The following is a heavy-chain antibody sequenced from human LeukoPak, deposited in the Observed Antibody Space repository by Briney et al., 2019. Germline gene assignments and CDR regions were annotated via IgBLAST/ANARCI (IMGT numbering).Heavy chain of an antibody. D-gene: IGHD6-19*01. J-gene: IGHJ4*02. CDR3: AKRPIGYSSGWYFDY. Sequence: GGXXRLSCAASGFTFSSYAMSWVRQAPGKGVEGVSAISGSGGSTYYADSVKGGFTISRDNSKNTLYMQMNSLRAEDTAVYYCAKRPIGYSSGWYFDYWGQGTLVTVSS. V-gene: IGHV3-23*01. CDR1: GFTFSSYA. CDR2: ISGSGGST.